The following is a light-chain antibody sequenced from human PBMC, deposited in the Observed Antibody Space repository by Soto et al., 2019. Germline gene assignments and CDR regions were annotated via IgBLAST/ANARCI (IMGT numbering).Light chain of an antibody. J-gene: IGKJ1*01. CDR3: QQYNNWPRT. CDR2: GAS. V-gene: IGKV3-15*01. Sequence: EIVLTQSPGTLSLSPGERATLSCSASQSVSSNLAWYQQKPGPAPRLLIYGASTRATGIPARFSGSGSGTEFTLTISSLQSEDFAVYYCQQYNNWPRTFGQGTKVDIK. CDR1: QSVSSN.